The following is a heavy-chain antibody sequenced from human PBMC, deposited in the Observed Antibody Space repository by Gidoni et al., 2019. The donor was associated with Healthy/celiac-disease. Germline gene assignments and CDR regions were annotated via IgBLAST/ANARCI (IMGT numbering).Heavy chain of an antibody. D-gene: IGHD3-16*01. J-gene: IGHJ4*02. CDR3: AKDLSRLQPFGADY. CDR1: GFTFSSYG. CDR2: ISYDGSNK. V-gene: IGHV3-30*18. Sequence: QVQLVESGGGVVKPGRSLRLSCAASGFTFSSYGMHWVRQAPGKGLEWVAVISYDGSNKYYADSVKGRFTISRDNSKNTLYLQMNSLRAEDTAVYYCAKDLSRLQPFGADYWGQGTLVTVSS.